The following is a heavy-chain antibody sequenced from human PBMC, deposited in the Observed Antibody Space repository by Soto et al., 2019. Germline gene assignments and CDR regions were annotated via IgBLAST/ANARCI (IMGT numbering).Heavy chain of an antibody. CDR2: ISSSGSTI. CDR1: GFTFSDYY. J-gene: IGHJ4*02. Sequence: GGSLRLSCAASGFTFSDYYMSWIRQAPGKGLEWVSYISSSGSTIYYADSVKGRFTISRDNAKNSLYLQMNSLRAEDTAVYYCARDATVTPRFASDYWGQGTLVTVSS. D-gene: IGHD4-17*01. V-gene: IGHV3-11*01. CDR3: ARDATVTPRFASDY.